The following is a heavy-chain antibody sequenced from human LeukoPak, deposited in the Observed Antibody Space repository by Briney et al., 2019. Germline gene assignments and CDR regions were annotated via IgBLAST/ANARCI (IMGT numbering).Heavy chain of an antibody. CDR1: GFTFSSYA. V-gene: IGHV3-23*01. J-gene: IGHJ6*03. CDR3: AKDHRDYYYYYMDV. Sequence: PGGSLRLSCAASGFTFSSYAMNWVRQAPGKGLEWVSAISGSGGSTYYADSVKGRFTISRDNSKNTLYLLMNSLRAEDTAVYYCAKDHRDYYYYYMDVWGKGTTVTVSS. CDR2: ISGSGGST. D-gene: IGHD1-14*01.